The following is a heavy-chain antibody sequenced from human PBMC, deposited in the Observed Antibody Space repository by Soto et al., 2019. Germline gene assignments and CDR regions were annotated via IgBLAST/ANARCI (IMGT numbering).Heavy chain of an antibody. CDR2: IVVGSGNT. D-gene: IGHD3-3*01. V-gene: IGHV1-58*01. Sequence: SVKVSCKASGFTFTSSAVQWVRQARGQRLEWIGWIVVGSGNTNYAQKFQERVTITRDMSTSTAYMELSSLRSEDTAVYYCAAERTGYDFWSGYSSRPQFPGMDVWGQGTTVTVS. CDR1: GFTFTSSA. J-gene: IGHJ6*02. CDR3: AAERTGYDFWSGYSSRPQFPGMDV.